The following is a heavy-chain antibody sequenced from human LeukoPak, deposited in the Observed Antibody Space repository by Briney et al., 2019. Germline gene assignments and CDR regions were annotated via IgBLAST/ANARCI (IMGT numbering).Heavy chain of an antibody. J-gene: IGHJ4*02. CDR2: IYPRDGST. CDR1: GYTFTSNY. CDR3: ARDQEGFDY. Sequence: GGSVKVSCKASGYTFTSNYIHWVRQAPGQGLEWMGMIYPRDGSTSYAQKFQGRVTVTRGTSTSTVHMELSGLRSEDTAVYYCARDQEGFDYWGQGTLVTVSS. V-gene: IGHV1-46*01.